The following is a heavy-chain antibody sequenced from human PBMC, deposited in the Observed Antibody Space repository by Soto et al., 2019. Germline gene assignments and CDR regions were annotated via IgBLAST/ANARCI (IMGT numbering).Heavy chain of an antibody. CDR3: ARRYGSAIDY. J-gene: IGHJ4*02. Sequence: QVQLQESGPGLVKPSETLSLTCTVSGGTISSWYWSWIRQPPGKGLEWIGYIYYSGSTNCNPSLKSRVTTPVDTSKNQCALKLSSVPAADTAVYYCARRYGSAIDYWGQGTLVTVSS. CDR1: GGTISSWY. V-gene: IGHV4-59*08. D-gene: IGHD1-26*01. CDR2: IYYSGST.